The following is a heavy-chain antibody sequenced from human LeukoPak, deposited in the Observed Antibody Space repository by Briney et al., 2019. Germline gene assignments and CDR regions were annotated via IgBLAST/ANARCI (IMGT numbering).Heavy chain of an antibody. Sequence: PSETLSLTCTVSGGSISSSSYYWGWIRQPPGKGLEWIGSIYYSGSTYYNPSLKSRVTISVDTSKNQFSLKLSSVTAADTAVYYCARDGDAFDIWGKGTTVTVSS. CDR3: ARDGDAFDI. CDR2: IYYSGST. CDR1: GGSISSSSYY. V-gene: IGHV4-39*07. J-gene: IGHJ3*02.